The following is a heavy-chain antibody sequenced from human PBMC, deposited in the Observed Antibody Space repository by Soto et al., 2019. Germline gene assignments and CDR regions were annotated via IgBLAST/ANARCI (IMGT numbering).Heavy chain of an antibody. Sequence: QVQLVQSGAEVKKPGASVKVSCKASGYTFTSYGISWVRQAPGQGLEWMGWISAYNGNTNYAQKLQGIVTMTSATSTITAYMELRSLRSYDTAVYYFARAVWLLPFYYYYGMDVCGQGTTVTVSS. V-gene: IGHV1-18*01. D-gene: IGHD5-18*01. CDR1: GYTFTSYG. CDR3: ARAVWLLPFYYYYGMDV. J-gene: IGHJ6*02. CDR2: ISAYNGNT.